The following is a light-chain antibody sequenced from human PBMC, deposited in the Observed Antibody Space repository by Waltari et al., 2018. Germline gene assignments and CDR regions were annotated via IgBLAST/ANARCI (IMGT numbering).Light chain of an antibody. Sequence: DIVMTQSPLSLPVTPGERASISCRSSQSLLHTYGYNYLDWYLQKPGQSPQLLIYLASSRASGVPDRFSGSGSGTDFTLKISRVEAEDVGVYYCMQPLQTPRTFGQGTKLEIK. J-gene: IGKJ1*01. CDR3: MQPLQTPRT. CDR2: LAS. V-gene: IGKV2-28*01. CDR1: QSLLHTYGYNY.